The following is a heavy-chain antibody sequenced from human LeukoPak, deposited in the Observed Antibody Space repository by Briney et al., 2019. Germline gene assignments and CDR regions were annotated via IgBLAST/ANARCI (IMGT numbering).Heavy chain of an antibody. J-gene: IGHJ4*02. D-gene: IGHD3-3*01. CDR3: ATDRGWRTSGYYLYYFEY. CDR1: GYIFTNYF. CDR2: IKHDGSEK. V-gene: IGHV3-7*01. Sequence: GAPRPLCGAFGYIFTNYFMNWGRRAPGKGVEGVARIKHDGSEKYYVDSVRGRFTISRDNTMNSLYLQMSSLRAEDTAVYYCATDRGWRTSGYYLYYFEYWGQGTLVTFSS.